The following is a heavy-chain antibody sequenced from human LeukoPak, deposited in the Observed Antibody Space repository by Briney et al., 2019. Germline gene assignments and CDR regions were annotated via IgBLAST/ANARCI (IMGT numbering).Heavy chain of an antibody. CDR3: ARVAGYCSGGSCRTYYYYGMDV. CDR2: ISGYNGNT. D-gene: IGHD2-15*01. J-gene: IGHJ6*02. CDR1: GYTFTSYY. Sequence: ASVKVSCKASGYTFTSYYMHWVRQAPGQGLEWMGWISGYNGNTKYAQKLQGRVTMTTDTSTSTAYMELRSLRSDDTAVYYCARVAGYCSGGSCRTYYYYGMDVWGQGTTVTVSS. V-gene: IGHV1-18*04.